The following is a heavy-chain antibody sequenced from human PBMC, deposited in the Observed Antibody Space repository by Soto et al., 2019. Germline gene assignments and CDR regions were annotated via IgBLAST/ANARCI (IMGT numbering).Heavy chain of an antibody. D-gene: IGHD2-2*02. V-gene: IGHV4-38-2*01. CDR2: IYHSGST. Sequence: SETLSLTCAVSDYSISSGYYWGWIRQPPGKGLEWIGSIYHSGSTYYNPSLKSRVTISVDTSKNQFSLKLSSVTAADTAVYYCARMDIVVVTAAIEPGGPDYWGQGTLVTVSS. CDR3: ARMDIVVVTAAIEPGGPDY. J-gene: IGHJ4*02. CDR1: DYSISSGYY.